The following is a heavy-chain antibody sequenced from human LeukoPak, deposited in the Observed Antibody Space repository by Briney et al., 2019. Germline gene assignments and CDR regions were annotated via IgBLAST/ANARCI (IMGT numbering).Heavy chain of an antibody. CDR3: ARDHSSGWYTYAFDI. V-gene: IGHV3-21*01. CDR1: GFTFDDYA. J-gene: IGHJ3*02. CDR2: ISSSSSNI. Sequence: TGRSLRLSCAASGFTFDDYAMHWVRQAPGKGLEWVSFISSSSSNIYYADSVKGRFTISRDNAKNSLYLQMNSLRAEDTAFYFCARDHSSGWYTYAFDIWGQGTMVTVSS. D-gene: IGHD6-19*01.